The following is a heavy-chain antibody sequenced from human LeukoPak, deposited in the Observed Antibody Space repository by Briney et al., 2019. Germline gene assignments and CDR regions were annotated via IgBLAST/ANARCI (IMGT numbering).Heavy chain of an antibody. V-gene: IGHV3-48*03. D-gene: IGHD3-22*01. Sequence: GRSLRLSCTASGFTFGDHAMSWVRQAPGKGLEWISYISSSGTTMYYGDSVKGRFTISRDNAKNSLYLQMNSLRAEDTAVYYCAGGQNYYYDSSGYPNWYFDLWGRGTLVTVSS. J-gene: IGHJ2*01. CDR2: ISSSGTTM. CDR3: AGGQNYYYDSSGYPNWYFDL. CDR1: GFTFGDHA.